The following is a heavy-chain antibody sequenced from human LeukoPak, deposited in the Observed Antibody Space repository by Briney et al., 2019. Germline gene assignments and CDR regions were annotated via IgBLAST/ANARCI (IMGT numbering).Heavy chain of an antibody. CDR3: ASLLTPYHGSGGGGVDV. J-gene: IGHJ6*02. CDR1: GSAFSTHW. Sequence: GGSLRLSCAASGSAFSTHWMYWVRQAPGKELVWVSRISGDGSMTSYADSVKGRFTISRDNAKDTLFLQMTSLRVEDTAVYSCASLLTPYHGSGGGGVDVWGQGTTVTVSS. D-gene: IGHD3-10*01. V-gene: IGHV3-74*01. CDR2: ISGDGSMT.